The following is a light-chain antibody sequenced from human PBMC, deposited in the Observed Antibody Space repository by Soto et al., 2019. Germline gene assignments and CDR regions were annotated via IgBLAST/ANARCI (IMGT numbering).Light chain of an antibody. J-gene: IGKJ5*01. V-gene: IGKV1-5*03. CDR3: QQYNVFPIP. CDR2: RAS. Sequence: DIQMTQSPSALSASVGDRVMITCRASQSISAWVAWYQQKRGGAPRLLIYRASNLESGVPSRFSGSGSGTDFTLTISSLQPDDFATYYCQQYNVFPIPFGQGTRLEIK. CDR1: QSISAW.